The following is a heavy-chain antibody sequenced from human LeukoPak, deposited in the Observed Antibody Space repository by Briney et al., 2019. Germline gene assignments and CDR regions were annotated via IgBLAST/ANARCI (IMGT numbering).Heavy chain of an antibody. V-gene: IGHV1-2*02. D-gene: IGHD5-12*01. Sequence: ASVKVSCKASGYTFTGYYMHWVRQAPGQGLEWMGWINPNSGGINYAQKFQGRVTMTRDTSISTAYMELSRLRSDDTAVYYCARDLGGYSGYGNFDYWGQGTLVTVSS. CDR2: INPNSGGI. CDR3: ARDLGGYSGYGNFDY. J-gene: IGHJ4*02. CDR1: GYTFTGYY.